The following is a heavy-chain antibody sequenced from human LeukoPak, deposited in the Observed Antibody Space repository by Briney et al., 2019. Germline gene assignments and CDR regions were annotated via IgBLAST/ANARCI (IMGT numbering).Heavy chain of an antibody. CDR1: GFTFSSYA. CDR3: AKDLYYYGSGCPMDV. D-gene: IGHD3-10*01. J-gene: IGHJ6*03. CDR2: ISYDGSNK. Sequence: GGSLRLSCAASGFTFSSYAMHWVRQAPGKGLEWVAVISYDGSNKYYADSVKGRFTISRDNSKNTLYLQMNSLRAEDTALYYCAKDLYYYGSGCPMDVWGKGTTVTVSS. V-gene: IGHV3-30*01.